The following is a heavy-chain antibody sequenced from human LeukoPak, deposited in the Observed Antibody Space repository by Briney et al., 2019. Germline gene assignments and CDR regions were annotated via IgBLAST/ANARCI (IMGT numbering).Heavy chain of an antibody. CDR2: ISSNGDST. J-gene: IGHJ5*02. CDR3: PGGSNHWFDP. V-gene: IGHV3-64*02. D-gene: IGHD1-14*01. Sequence: GGSLRLSCAASGSTFSSYVMHWVRQAPGKGLEYISVISSNGDSTYYADSVKGRFTISRDNSKNTLFLQMGSLRGDDMAVYYCPGGSNHWFDPWGQGTLVTVSS. CDR1: GSTFSSYV.